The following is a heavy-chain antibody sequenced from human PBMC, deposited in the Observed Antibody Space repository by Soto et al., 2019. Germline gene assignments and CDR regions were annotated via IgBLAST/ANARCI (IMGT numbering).Heavy chain of an antibody. V-gene: IGHV4-34*01. J-gene: IGHJ4*02. CDR2: IAHSGST. Sequence: SETLSLTCAVYGGSFSGYYWSWIRQPPGKGLEWIGEIAHSGSTDYNPSLKSRVTISVDTSKNQFSLRLTSVTAADTAVYYCARGGDRAPGDWGQGNMVTVSS. CDR1: GGSFSGYY. CDR3: ARGGDRAPGD. D-gene: IGHD5-18*01.